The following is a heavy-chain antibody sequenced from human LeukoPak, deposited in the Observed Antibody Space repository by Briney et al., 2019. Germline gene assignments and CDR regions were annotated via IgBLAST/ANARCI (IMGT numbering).Heavy chain of an antibody. Sequence: PSETLSLTCTVSGGSISSSSYYWGWIRQPPGKGLEWIGSIYYSGSTYYNPSLKSRVTISVDTSKNQFSLKLSSVTAADTAVYYCARHRGYYDSSGYYWDYWGQGTLVTVSS. D-gene: IGHD3-22*01. CDR2: IYYSGST. J-gene: IGHJ4*02. CDR3: ARHRGYYDSSGYYWDY. CDR1: GGSISSSSYY. V-gene: IGHV4-39*01.